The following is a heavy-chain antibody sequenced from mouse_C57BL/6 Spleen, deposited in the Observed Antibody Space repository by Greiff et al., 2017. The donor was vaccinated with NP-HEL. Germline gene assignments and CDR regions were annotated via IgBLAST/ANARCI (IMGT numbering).Heavy chain of an antibody. V-gene: IGHV5-4*01. CDR2: ISDGGSYT. Sequence: EVKLMESGGGLVKPGGSLKLSCAASGFTFSSYAMSWVRQTPEKRLEWVATISDGGSYTYYPDNVKGRFTISRDNAKNNLYLQRSHLKSEDTAMYYSARDKGDAMDYWGQGTSVTVSS. J-gene: IGHJ4*01. CDR3: ARDKGDAMDY. CDR1: GFTFSSYA. D-gene: IGHD1-3*01.